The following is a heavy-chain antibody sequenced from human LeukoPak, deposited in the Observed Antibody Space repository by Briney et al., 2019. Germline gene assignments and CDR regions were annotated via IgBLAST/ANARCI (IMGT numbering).Heavy chain of an antibody. J-gene: IGHJ4*02. CDR2: IYYSGST. CDR1: GGSISSYY. Sequence: SETLSLTCTVSGGSISSYYWSWIRQPPGKGLEWIGYIYYSGSTNYNPSLKSRVTISVDTSKNQFSLKLSSVTAADTAVYYCARYSHCGGDCYSYYFDYWGRGTLVTVSS. CDR3: ARYSHCGGDCYSYYFDY. D-gene: IGHD2-21*02. V-gene: IGHV4-59*08.